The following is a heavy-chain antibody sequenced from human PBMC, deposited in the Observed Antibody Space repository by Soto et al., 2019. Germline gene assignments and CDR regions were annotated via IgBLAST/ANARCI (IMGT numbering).Heavy chain of an antibody. CDR1: GYTFTSYG. V-gene: IGHV1-18*01. J-gene: IGHJ4*02. D-gene: IGHD3-9*01. CDR3: AREFHGGILTGYYNLDY. Sequence: QVQLVQSGAEVKKPGASVKVSCKASGYTFTSYGISWVRQAPGQGLEWMGWISAYNGNTNYAQKLQGRVTMTTETSTSTAYRELRSLRSDDTAVYYCAREFHGGILTGYYNLDYWGQGTLVTVSS. CDR2: ISAYNGNT.